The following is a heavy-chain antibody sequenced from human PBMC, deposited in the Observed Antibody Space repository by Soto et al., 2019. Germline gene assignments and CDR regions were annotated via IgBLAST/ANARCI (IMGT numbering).Heavy chain of an antibody. D-gene: IGHD6-6*01. CDR2: IYHSGST. Sequence: QLQLQESGSGLVKPSQTLSLTCAVSGGSISSGGYSWSWIRQPPGKGLEWIGYIYHSGSTYYNPSLKSRVTKSVDKPKNQLSLQLSSVTAADTDVYYCARDLRMAAGGPPSEDTQQQITNYYYSMDVWGQGTTVTVFS. CDR3: ARDLRMAAGGPPSEDTQQQITNYYYSMDV. V-gene: IGHV4-30-2*01. J-gene: IGHJ6*02. CDR1: GGSISSGGYS.